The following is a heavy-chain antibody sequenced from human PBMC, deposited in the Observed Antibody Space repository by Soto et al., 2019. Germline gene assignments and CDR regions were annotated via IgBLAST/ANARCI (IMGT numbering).Heavy chain of an antibody. D-gene: IGHD6-13*01. Sequence: EVQLVESGGGLVQPGGSLRLSCAASGFTFSRYSMNWVRQAPGKGLEWVSYISSSSSTIYYADSVKGRFTISRDNAKNSPYLQMNSLRDEDTAVYYCARDRESESSSWYWVYYYGMDVWGQGTTVTVSS. CDR1: GFTFSRYS. J-gene: IGHJ6*02. V-gene: IGHV3-48*02. CDR2: ISSSSSTI. CDR3: ARDRESESSSWYWVYYYGMDV.